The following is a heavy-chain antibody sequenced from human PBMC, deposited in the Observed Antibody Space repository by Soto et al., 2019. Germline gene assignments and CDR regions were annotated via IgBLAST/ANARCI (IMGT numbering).Heavy chain of an antibody. V-gene: IGHV1-3*01. Sequence: GASVKVSCKASGYTFSSYDIHWVRQAPGQRLEWMGWINGGKDNTKYSQKFQGRVTITRDTSASTAYMELSSLIFEDTAVYYCAPWFGELTGLDYWGLGTLVTVSS. CDR3: APWFGELTGLDY. CDR2: INGGKDNT. D-gene: IGHD3-10*01. CDR1: GYTFSSYD. J-gene: IGHJ4*02.